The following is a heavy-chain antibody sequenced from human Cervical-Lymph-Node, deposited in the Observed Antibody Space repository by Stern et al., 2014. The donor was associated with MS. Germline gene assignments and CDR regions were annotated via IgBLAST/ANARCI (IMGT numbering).Heavy chain of an antibody. Sequence: QVQLVQSWAEVKKPGASVKVSCMASGYSFTSYFINWVRQAPGQGLEWMGIINPSAGNTNYAQKFQGRVVMTSDTSTGTVYMELSSLRSEDTAVYYCARDEGADYWGQGTLVTVSS. CDR1: GYSFTSYF. CDR3: ARDEGADY. J-gene: IGHJ4*02. V-gene: IGHV1-46*01. CDR2: INPSAGNT.